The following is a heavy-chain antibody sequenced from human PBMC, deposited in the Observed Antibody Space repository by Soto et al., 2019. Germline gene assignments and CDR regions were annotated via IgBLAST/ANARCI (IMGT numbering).Heavy chain of an antibody. Sequence: PGGSLRLSCAASGFTFSSYEMNWVRQAPGKGLEWVSYISSSGSTIYYADSVKGRFTISRDNAKNSLYLQMNSLRAEDTAVYYCASFRRQVVVINAFDYWGQGTLVTVSS. CDR3: ASFRRQVVVINAFDY. CDR1: GFTFSSYE. V-gene: IGHV3-48*03. J-gene: IGHJ4*01. CDR2: ISSSGSTI. D-gene: IGHD3-22*01.